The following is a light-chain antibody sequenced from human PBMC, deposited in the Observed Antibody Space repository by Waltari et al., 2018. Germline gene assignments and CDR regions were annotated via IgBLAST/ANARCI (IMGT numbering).Light chain of an antibody. CDR2: EVN. V-gene: IGLV2-8*01. CDR1: SNHVGGFDY. J-gene: IGLJ2*01. CDR3: SSYGGSSTLV. Sequence: QSALTQPPSASGSPGQSVTISCTGSSNHVGGFDYVPWYQQQPGKAPKLLIHEVNKRPSGVPDRFSGSKSGNSAYLTVSGLQADDEGDYHCSSYGGSSTLVFGGGTKLTVL.